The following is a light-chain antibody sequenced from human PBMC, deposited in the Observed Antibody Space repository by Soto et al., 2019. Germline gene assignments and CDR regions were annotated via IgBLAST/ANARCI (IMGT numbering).Light chain of an antibody. CDR1: QSVSNK. Sequence: IVMTQSPATLSLSPRERATLSCRASQSVSNKLAWYQQKPGQAPRLLIYAASTGATGIPPRFSGSGSGTQFTLTISSLQSEDFAVYYCQQYDNWPGTFGQGTKVDI. V-gene: IGKV3-15*01. CDR2: AAS. J-gene: IGKJ1*01. CDR3: QQYDNWPGT.